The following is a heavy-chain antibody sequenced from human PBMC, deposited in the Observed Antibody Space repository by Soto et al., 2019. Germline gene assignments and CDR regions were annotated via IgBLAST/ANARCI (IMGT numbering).Heavy chain of an antibody. CDR1: GGSISSGGYS. CDR3: ARVPTP. CDR2: IYHSGST. Sequence: QLQLQESGSGLVKPSQTLSLTCAVSGGSISSGGYSWSWIRQPPGKGLEWIGYIYHSGSTYYKPSLQCRVTRSVDRSKNQFSLKRSSVTDADTAVYYCARVPTPWGQGTLVTVSS. V-gene: IGHV4-30-2*01. J-gene: IGHJ5*02.